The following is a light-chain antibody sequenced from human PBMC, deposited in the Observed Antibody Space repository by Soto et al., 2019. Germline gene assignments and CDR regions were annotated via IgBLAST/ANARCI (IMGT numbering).Light chain of an antibody. CDR1: QSVYNNY. CDR2: GAS. CDR3: QQYGLPPHS. Sequence: EIVLTQSPGTLSLSPGERATLSCRASQSVYNNYLAWYQQKPGQTPRLLVNGASNRATGIPDRFSGGGSGKDFNLTISSLETKDFAVYYCQQYGLPPHSFGQGTRVEIK. V-gene: IGKV3-20*01. J-gene: IGKJ2*01.